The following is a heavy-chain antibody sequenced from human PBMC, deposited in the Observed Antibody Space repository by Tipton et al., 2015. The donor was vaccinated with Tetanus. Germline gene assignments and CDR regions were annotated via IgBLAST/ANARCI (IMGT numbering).Heavy chain of an antibody. CDR1: GFTFDDYG. Sequence: SLRLSCAASGFTFDDYGMHWVRQAPGKGLEWVSGISRNSSSIGYADSVKGRFTISRDNAKNSLYLQMNSLRAEDTAFYYCAKETRARFWSGQGVGINWFDPWGQGTLVTVSS. V-gene: IGHV3-9*01. CDR3: AKETRARFWSGQGVGINWFDP. D-gene: IGHD3-3*01. J-gene: IGHJ5*02. CDR2: ISRNSSSI.